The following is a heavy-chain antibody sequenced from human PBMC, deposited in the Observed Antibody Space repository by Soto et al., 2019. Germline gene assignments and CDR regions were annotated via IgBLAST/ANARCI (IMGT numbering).Heavy chain of an antibody. Sequence: SVILCLPCSVVEGYIVGRGGRRGRIRQAPGKGLEWIGNVYDSGTTYYNPSLKSRVTISVDTSNNQFSLKLSSVIAADTAVYYCARQPYRSVAAMVWGQGTQVTVS. V-gene: IGHV4-39*01. CDR2: VYDSGTT. D-gene: IGHD6-6*01. CDR3: ARQPYRSVAAMV. J-gene: IGHJ4*02. CDR1: EGYIVGRGGR.